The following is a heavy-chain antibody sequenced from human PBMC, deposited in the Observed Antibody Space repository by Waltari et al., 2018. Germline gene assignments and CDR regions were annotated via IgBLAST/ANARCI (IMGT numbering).Heavy chain of an antibody. V-gene: IGHV4-30-4*01. CDR2: IYYSGST. CDR3: TSYNWNEQYYFDY. D-gene: IGHD1-20*01. CDR1: GGSISSGDYY. J-gene: IGHJ4*02. Sequence: QVQLQESGPGLVKPSQTLSLTCTVSGGSISSGDYYWSWIRQPPGKGLEWIGYIYYSGSTYYNPSLKRRVTISVDTSKNQFSLKLSSVTAADTAVYYCTSYNWNEQYYFDYWGQGTLVTVSS.